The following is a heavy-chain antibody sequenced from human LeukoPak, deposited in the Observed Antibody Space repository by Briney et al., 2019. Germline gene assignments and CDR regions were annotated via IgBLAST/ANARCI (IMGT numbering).Heavy chain of an antibody. J-gene: IGHJ4*02. V-gene: IGHV4-34*01. CDR3: ARARGSTSCFGY. Sequence: SETLSLTCAVYGGSFSGYYWSWIRQPPGKGLEWIGEINHSGSTNYNPSLKSRVTISVDTSKNQLSLRLSSVTAADTAVYYCARARGSTSCFGYWGQGTLVTVSS. CDR2: INHSGST. D-gene: IGHD2-2*01. CDR1: GGSFSGYY.